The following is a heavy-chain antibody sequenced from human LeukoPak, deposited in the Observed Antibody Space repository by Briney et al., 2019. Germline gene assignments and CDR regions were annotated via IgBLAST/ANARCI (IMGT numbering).Heavy chain of an antibody. D-gene: IGHD5-18*01. V-gene: IGHV3-33*01. J-gene: IGHJ5*02. CDR1: GFTFSTFG. Sequence: PGGSLRLSCATAGFTFSTFGIHWVRQTPGNGLEWAAAIQSDGSKQYYGDSVKGRFTISRDSSKNTVYLQMNSLRDEDTAVYYCARDVDTSSHSSQLDPWGQGTLVTVSS. CDR3: ARDVDTSSHSSQLDP. CDR2: IQSDGSKQ.